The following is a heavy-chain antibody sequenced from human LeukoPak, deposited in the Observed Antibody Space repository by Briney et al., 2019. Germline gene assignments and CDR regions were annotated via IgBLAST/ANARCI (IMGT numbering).Heavy chain of an antibody. Sequence: PSETLSLTCSVSGGSISSYYWSWIRQPPGKGLEWIGYIYYSGRTSYNPSLKSRVTISVDTSKNQFSLKLSSVTAADTAVYYCARGAIGNGSGSYYMDYYYMDVWGKGTTVTISS. CDR1: GGSISSYY. CDR2: IYYSGRT. CDR3: ARGAIGNGSGSYYMDYYYMDV. V-gene: IGHV4-59*01. J-gene: IGHJ6*03. D-gene: IGHD3-10*01.